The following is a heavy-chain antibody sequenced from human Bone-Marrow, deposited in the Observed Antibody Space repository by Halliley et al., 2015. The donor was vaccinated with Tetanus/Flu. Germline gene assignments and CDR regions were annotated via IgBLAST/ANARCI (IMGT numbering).Heavy chain of an antibody. CDR3: ARDLTPHDAFDI. V-gene: IGHV3-53*03. D-gene: IGHD7-27*01. CDR2: IYGGGDT. J-gene: IGHJ3*02. Sequence: GGVSVIYGGGDTYHTDSVKGRFTVSRDDSKNTVFLQVSSLRVDDTAVYYCARDLTPHDAFDIWGRGTMVTVS.